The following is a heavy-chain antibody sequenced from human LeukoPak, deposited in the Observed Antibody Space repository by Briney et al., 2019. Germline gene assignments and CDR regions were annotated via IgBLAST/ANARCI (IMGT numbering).Heavy chain of an antibody. CDR2: ISGSGGST. Sequence: PGGSLRLSCAASGFTFSSYAMSWVRRAPGKGLEWVSAISGSGGSTYYADSVKGRFTISRDNSKNTLYLQMNSLRAEDTAVYYCAKDPYYGSGTTYYYYMDVWGKGTTVTVSS. D-gene: IGHD3-10*01. CDR3: AKDPYYGSGTTYYYYMDV. J-gene: IGHJ6*03. CDR1: GFTFSSYA. V-gene: IGHV3-23*01.